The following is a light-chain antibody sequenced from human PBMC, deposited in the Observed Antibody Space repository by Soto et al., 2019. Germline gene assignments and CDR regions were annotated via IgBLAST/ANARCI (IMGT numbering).Light chain of an antibody. CDR2: DAS. CDR3: QQYDNLPLT. CDR1: QDIRNY. V-gene: IGKV1-33*01. J-gene: IGKJ4*01. Sequence: DIQMTQSPSSLSASVGDRVTITCQASQDIRNYLNWFQQKPGKAPKLLIYDASNLKTGVPSRFSGSGSGTDFTFTISSLQPEDIATYYCQQYDNLPLTFGGGTKVDIK.